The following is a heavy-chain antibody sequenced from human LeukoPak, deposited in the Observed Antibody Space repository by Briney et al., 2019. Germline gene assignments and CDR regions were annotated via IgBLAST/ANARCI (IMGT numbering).Heavy chain of an antibody. CDR3: ARPLLIAAAGTRFPDY. D-gene: IGHD6-13*01. V-gene: IGHV3-48*03. CDR1: GFTFSSYE. CDR2: IRNSGSTI. J-gene: IGHJ4*02. Sequence: AGGSLRLSCAASGFTFSSYEMNWVRQAPGKGLEWVSYIRNSGSTIFYADSVKGRFTISRDNAKNSLYLQMNSLRAEDTAVYYCARPLLIAAAGTRFPDYWGQGTLVTVSS.